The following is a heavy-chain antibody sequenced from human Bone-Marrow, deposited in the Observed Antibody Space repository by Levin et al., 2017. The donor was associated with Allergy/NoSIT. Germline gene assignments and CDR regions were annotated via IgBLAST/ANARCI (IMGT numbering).Heavy chain of an antibody. D-gene: IGHD3-3*01. CDR1: GFVFSSYG. Sequence: GGSLRLSCEGSGFVFSSYGIHWVRQAPGKGLEWVAVVSYDGRNKFYADSVQGRFTISRDSSRDTVYLQMNSLRPEDTAVYYCATDKGLLEGGGLDVWGQGTTLIVSS. V-gene: IGHV3-30*03. J-gene: IGHJ6*02. CDR3: ATDKGLLEGGGLDV. CDR2: VSYDGRNK.